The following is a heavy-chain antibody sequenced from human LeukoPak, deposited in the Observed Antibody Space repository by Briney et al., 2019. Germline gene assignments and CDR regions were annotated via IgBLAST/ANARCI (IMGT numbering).Heavy chain of an antibody. CDR1: GGSFSGYY. CDR3: ARDGYSSGQNWFDP. Sequence: SETLCVSCAVYGGSFSGYYWSWIRQPPGKGLEWIGEINHSGSTNYNPSFKSRVTISVDTSKNQFSLKLSSVTAADTAVYYCARDGYSSGQNWFDPWGQGTMVTVSS. J-gene: IGHJ5*02. V-gene: IGHV4-34*01. CDR2: INHSGST. D-gene: IGHD6-19*01.